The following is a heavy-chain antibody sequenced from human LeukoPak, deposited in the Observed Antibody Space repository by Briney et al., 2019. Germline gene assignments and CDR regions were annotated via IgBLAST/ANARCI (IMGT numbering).Heavy chain of an antibody. J-gene: IGHJ4*02. CDR2: ISYSGST. Sequence: PSETLSLTCTDSGGSISGYYWSWIRQPPGKGLEWVGYISYSGSTNYKPSLKSRVTISVDTSKNQFSLKLSSVTAADTAIYYCARDGRAGSLFAYWGQGTLVTVSS. D-gene: IGHD6-19*01. CDR3: ARDGRAGSLFAY. CDR1: GGSISGYY. V-gene: IGHV4-59*01.